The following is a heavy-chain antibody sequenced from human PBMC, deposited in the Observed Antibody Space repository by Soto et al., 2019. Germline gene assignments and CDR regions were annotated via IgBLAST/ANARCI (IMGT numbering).Heavy chain of an antibody. D-gene: IGHD6-19*01. V-gene: IGHV3-9*01. CDR3: AKGLSSSGWYYFDY. Sequence: EVQLVESGGGLVQPGRSLRLSCAASGFTFDDYAMHWVRQAPGKGLEWVSGISWNSGSIGYADSVKGRFTISRDNAKNSLYLQMNSLRAEDTALYYCAKGLSSSGWYYFDYWGQGTLVTVSS. CDR1: GFTFDDYA. J-gene: IGHJ4*02. CDR2: ISWNSGSI.